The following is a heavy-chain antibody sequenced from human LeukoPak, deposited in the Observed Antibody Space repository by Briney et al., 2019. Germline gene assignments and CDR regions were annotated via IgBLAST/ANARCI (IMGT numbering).Heavy chain of an antibody. V-gene: IGHV4-59*01. CDR1: DGSLSNDS. CDR3: ARDVGDYADY. J-gene: IGHJ4*02. D-gene: IGHD4-17*01. Sequence: SPTLSLVCTVSDGSLSNDSRSWNTKPPGKGLEWIGCIYVSGSTNYNPCLKSRVTISVATSKNQFSLKLASLTSADTAVYFWARDVGDYADYWGQGTLVTVSS. CDR2: IYVSGST.